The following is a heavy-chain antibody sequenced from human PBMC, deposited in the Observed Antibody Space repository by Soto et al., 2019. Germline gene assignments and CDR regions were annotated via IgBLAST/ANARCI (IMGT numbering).Heavy chain of an antibody. CDR1: GFTFSSYS. CDR3: ARFKGAYSVGPWYFDL. Sequence: GGSLRLSCAASGFTFSSYSMNWVRQAPGKGLEWVSYISSSSSTIYYADSVKGRFTISRDNAKNSLYLQMNSLRDEDTAVYYCARFKGAYSVGPWYFDLWGRGTLVTVSS. CDR2: ISSSSSTI. D-gene: IGHD1-26*01. J-gene: IGHJ2*01. V-gene: IGHV3-48*02.